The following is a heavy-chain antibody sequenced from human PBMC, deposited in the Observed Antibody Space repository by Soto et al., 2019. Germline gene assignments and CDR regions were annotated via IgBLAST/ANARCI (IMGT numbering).Heavy chain of an antibody. D-gene: IGHD3-22*01. V-gene: IGHV3-11*06. CDR1: GFTFSDYY. Sequence: QVQLVESGGGLVKPGGSLRLSCAASGFTFSDYYMSWIRQAPGKGLEWVSYISSSSSYTNYADSVKGRFTISRDNAKNSLYLQMNSLRAEDTAVYYCARDHMDSSGYYAAFDIWGQGTMVTVSS. J-gene: IGHJ3*02. CDR2: ISSSSSYT. CDR3: ARDHMDSSGYYAAFDI.